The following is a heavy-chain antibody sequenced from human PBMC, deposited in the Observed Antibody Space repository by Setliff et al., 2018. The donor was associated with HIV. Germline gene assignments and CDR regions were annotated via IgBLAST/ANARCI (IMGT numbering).Heavy chain of an antibody. J-gene: IGHJ4*02. CDR2: SRNKANSYST. Sequence: PGGSLRLSCVASGFIFSDRYMDWVRQAPGKGLEWIGRSRNKANSYSTEYAASVKGRFTISRDASKSSMYLQMNSLKSEDTAVYYCVGLRYYADGAWHGGDYGGQGSLVTVS. V-gene: IGHV3-72*01. CDR3: VGLRYYADGAWHGGDY. D-gene: IGHD2-8*01. CDR1: GFIFSDRY.